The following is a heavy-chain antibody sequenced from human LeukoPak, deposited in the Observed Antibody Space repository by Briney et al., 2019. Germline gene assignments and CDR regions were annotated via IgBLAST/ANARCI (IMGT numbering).Heavy chain of an antibody. CDR3: ASTWANWFDP. V-gene: IGHV4-39*07. Sequence: SETLSLTCTVSGGSISSSSYYRGWIRQPPGKGLEWIGSIYYSGSTYYNPSLKSRVTISVDTSKNQFSLKLSSVTAADTAVYYCASTWANWFDPWGQGTLVTVSS. J-gene: IGHJ5*02. CDR2: IYYSGST. CDR1: GGSISSSSYY. D-gene: IGHD1-26*01.